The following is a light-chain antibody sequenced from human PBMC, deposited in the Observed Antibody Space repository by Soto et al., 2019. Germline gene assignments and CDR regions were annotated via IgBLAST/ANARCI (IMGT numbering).Light chain of an antibody. V-gene: IGKV3-20*01. J-gene: IGKJ1*01. CDR3: QQSGSSRRT. CDR1: QSVSSSY. CDR2: GAS. Sequence: EIVLTQSPGTLSLAPGQRATLSCRSSQSVSSSYLAWYQQKPGQSHRLIIYGASSRATGIQDRFSGSGSGTDFTLTIRRLEPEDFAVYYCQQSGSSRRTFGTWHKVDIK.